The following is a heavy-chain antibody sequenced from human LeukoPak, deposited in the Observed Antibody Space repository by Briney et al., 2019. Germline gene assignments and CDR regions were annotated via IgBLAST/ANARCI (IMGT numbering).Heavy chain of an antibody. CDR1: GFTFSSYA. J-gene: IGHJ4*02. CDR2: ISGSGGST. Sequence: SGGSLRLSCAASGFTFSSYAMSWVRQAPGKGLEWVSAISGSGGSTYYADSVKGRFTISRDNSKNTLYLQMNSLRAEDTAVYYCAKPPSGVTLATFDYWGQGTLVTVSS. D-gene: IGHD3-10*01. CDR3: AKPPSGVTLATFDY. V-gene: IGHV3-23*01.